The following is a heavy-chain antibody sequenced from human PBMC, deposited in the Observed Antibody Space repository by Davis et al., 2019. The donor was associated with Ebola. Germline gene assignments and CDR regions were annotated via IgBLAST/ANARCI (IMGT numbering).Heavy chain of an antibody. J-gene: IGHJ1*01. Sequence: GESLKISCRVSGFTFSDNWMSWVRQVPGKGLVWVSSINRDGTTKTYADSVQGRFTVSRDNTKTMLYLQMSGLRAEDTAVYYGVSYVMGWGRGTLVTVSS. CDR2: INRDGTTK. D-gene: IGHD3-10*02. CDR3: VSYVMG. CDR1: GFTFSDNW. V-gene: IGHV3-74*03.